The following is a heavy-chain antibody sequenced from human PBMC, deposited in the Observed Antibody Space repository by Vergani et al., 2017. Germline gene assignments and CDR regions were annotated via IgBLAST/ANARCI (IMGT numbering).Heavy chain of an antibody. D-gene: IGHD1-14*01. V-gene: IGHV3-33*01. CDR1: GFTFNQSG. J-gene: IGHJ5*02. Sequence: QVQLVESGGGVVQPGRSLRLSCAASGFTFNQSGMHWVRQAPSKGLEWVAVTWYDGNNKQYADSVKGRFTISRDNSKSTMYLQMNSLRDEDTGVYYCARDLRLLYNRFDPWGQGTLVTVSS. CDR3: ARDLRLLYNRFDP. CDR2: TWYDGNNK.